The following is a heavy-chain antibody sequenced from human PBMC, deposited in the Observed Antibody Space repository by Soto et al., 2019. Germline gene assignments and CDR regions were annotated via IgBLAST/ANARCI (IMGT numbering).Heavy chain of an antibody. D-gene: IGHD3-22*01. Sequence: GGSLRLSCAASGFTFSDHWMSWVRQAPGKGLEWVASIKQGGSDKYYANSVSGRFTISRDNADNSLYLQMNSLRAEDTAVYYCARPDSNEYIGCFNSWGQGTLVTVSS. V-gene: IGHV3-7*01. J-gene: IGHJ4*02. CDR1: GFTFSDHW. CDR3: ARPDSNEYIGCFNS. CDR2: IKQGGSDK.